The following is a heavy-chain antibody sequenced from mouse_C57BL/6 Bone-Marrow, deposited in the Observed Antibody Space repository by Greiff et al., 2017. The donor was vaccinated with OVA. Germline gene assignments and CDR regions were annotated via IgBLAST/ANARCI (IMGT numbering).Heavy chain of an antibody. CDR1: GYTFTSYW. CDR2: INPSNGGT. D-gene: IGHD2-1*01. V-gene: IGHV1-53*01. J-gene: IGHJ3*01. Sequence: QVQLKESGTELVKPGASVKLSCKASGYTFTSYWMHWVKQRPGQGLEWIGNINPSNGGTNYNEKFKSKATLTVDKSSSTAYMQLSSLTSEDSAVYYCARERIYYGNYEGFAYWGQGTLVTVSA. CDR3: ARERIYYGNYEGFAY.